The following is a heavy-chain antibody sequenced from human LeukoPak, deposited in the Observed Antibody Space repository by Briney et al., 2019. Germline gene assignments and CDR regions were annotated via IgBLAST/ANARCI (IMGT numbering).Heavy chain of an antibody. CDR1: GVTFSSYA. Sequence: GGSLRLSCAASGVTFSSYAMSWVRQPPGKGLEWVSAIRGSGGSTYYADSVKGRFTISRDNSKNTLYLQMNSLRAEDTAVYYCTRTMGGGYSPFDYWGQGSLVTVSS. V-gene: IGHV3-23*01. CDR3: TRTMGGGYSPFDY. CDR2: IRGSGGST. J-gene: IGHJ4*02. D-gene: IGHD1-26*01.